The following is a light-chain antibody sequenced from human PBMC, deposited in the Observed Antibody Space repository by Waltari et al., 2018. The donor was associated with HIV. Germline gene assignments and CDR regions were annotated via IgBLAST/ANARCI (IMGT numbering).Light chain of an antibody. V-gene: IGKV1-5*03. CDR1: QNINSW. CDR3: LQYDNLWT. Sequence: DIQMTQSPSTLSASVGDRVTITCRASQNINSWLAWYQQKQGKAPKLLIYRASNLQSGVPSRFSGSESGTEFTLTISSLQPDDFATYYCLQYDNLWTFGQGTKVDIK. CDR2: RAS. J-gene: IGKJ1*01.